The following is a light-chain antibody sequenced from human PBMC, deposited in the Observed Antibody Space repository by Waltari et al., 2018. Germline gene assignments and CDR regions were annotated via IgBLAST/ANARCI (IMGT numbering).Light chain of an antibody. V-gene: IGKV4-1*01. CDR3: QQYYSPPWT. CDR2: WAS. J-gene: IGKJ1*01. CDR1: QSLLHSSNNKNY. Sequence: DIVMTQSPDSLAVSLGERATINCKSSQSLLHSSNNKNYLAWYQQKPGQPPELLFDWASTRESGVPDRFSGSGSGTDFTLTISSLQAEDVAVFYCQQYYSPPWTFGQGTKVEIK.